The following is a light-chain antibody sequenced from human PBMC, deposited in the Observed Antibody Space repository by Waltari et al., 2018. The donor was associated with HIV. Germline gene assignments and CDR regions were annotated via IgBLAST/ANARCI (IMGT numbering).Light chain of an antibody. J-gene: IGKJ3*01. CDR3: QQVKSNPFT. CDR2: AAS. Sequence: DIQLTQPRSLLSASVGDRAPITCRASQGMSTSLAWYQQKPGKAPQLLISAASTLQPGVPTRFSGSGSGTEFTLTISGLQPEDFATYYCQQVKSNPFTFGPGTKVDFK. CDR1: QGMSTS. V-gene: IGKV1-9*01.